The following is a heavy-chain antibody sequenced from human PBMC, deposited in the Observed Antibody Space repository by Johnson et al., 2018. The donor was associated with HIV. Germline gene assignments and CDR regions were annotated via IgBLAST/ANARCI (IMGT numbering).Heavy chain of an antibody. J-gene: IGHJ3*02. D-gene: IGHD1-14*01. CDR3: AKDLRSGNRREAFDI. CDR1: GFTFSSYG. Sequence: QVLLVESGGGLVQPGGSLRLSCAASGFTFSSYGMHWVRQAPGKGLEWVEVIWYDGSNKYYADSVKGRFTISRDNSKNTLYLQMNSLRAEDTAVYYCAKDLRSGNRREAFDIWGQGTMVTVSS. CDR2: IWYDGSNK. V-gene: IGHV3-33*06.